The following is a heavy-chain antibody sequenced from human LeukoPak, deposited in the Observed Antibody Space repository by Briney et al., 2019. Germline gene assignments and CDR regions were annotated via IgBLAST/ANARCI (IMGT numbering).Heavy chain of an antibody. CDR2: ISYDGSNK. J-gene: IGHJ4*02. D-gene: IGHD4-17*01. V-gene: IGHV3-30-3*01. CDR1: GFTFSSYS. Sequence: PGGSLRLSCAASGFTFSSYSMSWVRQAPGKGLDWVAVISYDGSNKYYADSVKGRFTISRDNSKNTLYLQMNSLRAEDTAVYYCARDPDYGDNYFDYWGQGTLVTVSS. CDR3: ARDPDYGDNYFDY.